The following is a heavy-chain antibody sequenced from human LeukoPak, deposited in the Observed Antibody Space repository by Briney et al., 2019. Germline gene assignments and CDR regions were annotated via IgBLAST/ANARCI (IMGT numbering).Heavy chain of an antibody. Sequence: GGSLRLSCAASGFTFSSYWMHWVRQAPGKGLVWVSRINSDGSSTSYADSVKGRFTISRDNAKNTLYLQMNSLRAENTAVYYCARGDDILTAYYYYYGMDVWGKGTTVTVSS. V-gene: IGHV3-74*01. CDR3: ARGDDILTAYYYYYGMDV. CDR2: INSDGSST. CDR1: GFTFSSYW. J-gene: IGHJ6*04. D-gene: IGHD3-9*01.